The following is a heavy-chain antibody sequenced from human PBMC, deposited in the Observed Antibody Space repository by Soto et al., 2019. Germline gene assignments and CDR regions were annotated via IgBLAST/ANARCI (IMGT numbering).Heavy chain of an antibody. CDR1: GFTFSDYG. V-gene: IGHV3-30*03. D-gene: IGHD2-15*01. J-gene: IGHJ4*02. Sequence: QVQVEEFGGGVVRPGRSLRLSCEGPGFTFSDYGFHWVRQAPGKGLEWVAMISYDGSDRYYRDSVQGRFTISRDDSKNTVYLQMNSLRADDTATYYCARSTYCNGGSCFPQYWGPGTLVTVFS. CDR2: ISYDGSDR. CDR3: ARSTYCNGGSCFPQY.